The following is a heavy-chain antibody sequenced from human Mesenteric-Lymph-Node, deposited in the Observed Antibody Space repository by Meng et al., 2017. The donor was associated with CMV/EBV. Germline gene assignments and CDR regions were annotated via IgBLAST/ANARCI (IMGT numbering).Heavy chain of an antibody. CDR2: IYYSGST. J-gene: IGHJ2*01. CDR3: ARGPVYCSSTSCFSYWYFDL. Sequence: SSSYYWGWIRQPPGKGLEWIESIYYSGSTYYNPSLKSRITISVDTSKNQFSLKLSSVTAADTAVYYCARGPVYCSSTSCFSYWYFDLWGRGTLVTVSS. D-gene: IGHD2-2*01. CDR1: SSSYY. V-gene: IGHV4-39*07.